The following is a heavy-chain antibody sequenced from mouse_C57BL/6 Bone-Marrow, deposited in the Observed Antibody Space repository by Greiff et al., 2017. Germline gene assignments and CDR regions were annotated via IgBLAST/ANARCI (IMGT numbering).Heavy chain of an antibody. D-gene: IGHD2-10*01. CDR2: IDPSDSYT. CDR1: GYTFTSYW. J-gene: IGHJ3*01. CDR3: ARLALLP. Sequence: QVQLQQPGAELVRPETSVKLSCKASGYTFTSYWMHWVKQRPGQGLEWIGVIDPSDSYTNYNQKFKGKATLTVDTSSSTAYMQLSSLTSEDSAVYYCARLALLPWGQGTLVTVSA. V-gene: IGHV1-59*01.